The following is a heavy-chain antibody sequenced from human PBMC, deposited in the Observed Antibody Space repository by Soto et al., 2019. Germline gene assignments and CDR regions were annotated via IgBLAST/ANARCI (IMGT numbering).Heavy chain of an antibody. Sequence: GGFLRLSXAASGFTFSSYAMGWVRQGPGKGLEWVAVVSIGGSTHYADSVRGRFTISRDNSKNTLSLQMNSLTAEDTAVYFCAKRRGAGGHFDYWGQGALVTVSS. J-gene: IGHJ4*02. CDR3: AKRRGAGGHFDY. D-gene: IGHD2-15*01. CDR2: VSIGGST. CDR1: GFTFSSYA. V-gene: IGHV3-23*01.